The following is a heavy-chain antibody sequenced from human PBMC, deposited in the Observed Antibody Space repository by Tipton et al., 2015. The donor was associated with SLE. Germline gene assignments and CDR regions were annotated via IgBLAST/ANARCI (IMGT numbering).Heavy chain of an antibody. J-gene: IGHJ1*01. D-gene: IGHD6-13*01. Sequence: TLSLTCTVSGGSISSYYWSRIRQPPGKGLEWIGYIYHSGSTNYNPSLKSRVTISVDTSKNQFSLKLSSVTAEDTAVYYCARGEQQPDAEYFQHWGQGTLVTVSS. CDR3: ARGEQQPDAEYFQH. CDR2: IYHSGST. CDR1: GGSISSYY. V-gene: IGHV4-59*01.